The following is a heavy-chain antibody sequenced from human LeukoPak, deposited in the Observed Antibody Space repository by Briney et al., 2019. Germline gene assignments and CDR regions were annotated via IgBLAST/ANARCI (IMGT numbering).Heavy chain of an antibody. Sequence: GGSLRLSCAASGFPFSTYNMNWVRQAPGKGLEWVSQITSDSGATHYADSVQGRFTTSRDNAKNSLYLQMSSLRVEDTAVYYCARDISTFYYYYMDVWGKGTTVTVSS. CDR1: GFPFSTYN. CDR3: ARDISTFYYYYMDV. J-gene: IGHJ6*03. V-gene: IGHV3-48*01. D-gene: IGHD2/OR15-2a*01. CDR2: ITSDSGAT.